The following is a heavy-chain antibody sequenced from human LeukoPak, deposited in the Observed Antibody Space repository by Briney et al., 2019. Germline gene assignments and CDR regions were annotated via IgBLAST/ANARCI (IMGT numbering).Heavy chain of an antibody. D-gene: IGHD3-10*01. Sequence: SETLSLTCAVSGYSISSGYYWGWIRQPPGKGLEWIGSIYHSGSTYYNPSLKSRVTTSVDTSKNQFSLKLSPVTAADTAVYYCASHYYGSGTAVFDYWGQGTLVTVSS. CDR3: ASHYYGSGTAVFDY. CDR2: IYHSGST. CDR1: GYSISSGYY. V-gene: IGHV4-38-2*01. J-gene: IGHJ4*02.